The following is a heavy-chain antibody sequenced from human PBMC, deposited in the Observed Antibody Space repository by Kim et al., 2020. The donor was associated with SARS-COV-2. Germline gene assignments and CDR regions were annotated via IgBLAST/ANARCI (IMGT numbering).Heavy chain of an antibody. Sequence: GGSLRPSCAASGFIFSTYEINWVRQAPGKGLEWVSYTSTSGSTIYSADSVKGRFTVSRDNARNSVYLQMNSLRDEDTAVYYCARGLYCSSTKCSFGLDV. CDR3: ARGLYCSSTKCSFGLDV. D-gene: IGHD2-2*01. CDR1: GFIFSTYE. J-gene: IGHJ6*01. CDR2: TSTSGSTI. V-gene: IGHV3-48*03.